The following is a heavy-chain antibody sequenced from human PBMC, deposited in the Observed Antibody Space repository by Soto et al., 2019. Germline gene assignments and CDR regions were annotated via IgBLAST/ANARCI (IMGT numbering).Heavy chain of an antibody. D-gene: IGHD6-6*01. V-gene: IGHV4-39*01. CDR2: FYDSGST. CDR1: GGSISRSTYN. CDR3: AKIPFVHYDFYMDV. J-gene: IGHJ6*03. Sequence: QLQLQESGPGLVKPSETLSLTCSVSGGSISRSTYNWGWMRQPPGRGLEWIGSFYDSGSTYYNPSLQSRVTIAVDTSQTQSSMKLSSMTAADTAVYYCAKIPFVHYDFYMDVWGKGATVTVSS.